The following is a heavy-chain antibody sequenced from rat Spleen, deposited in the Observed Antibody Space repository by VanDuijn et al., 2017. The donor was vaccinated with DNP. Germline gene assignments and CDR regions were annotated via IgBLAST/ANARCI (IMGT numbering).Heavy chain of an antibody. V-gene: IGHV5S13*01. D-gene: IGHD1-9*01. CDR1: GFTFSAYY. J-gene: IGHJ2*01. Sequence: EVQLVESGGGLVQPGRSLKLSCAASGFTFSAYYMAWVRQAPAKGLEWVAYIGSPAYAPYYTDSVKGRFAISRDNAKNTQYLQMDSLRSEDTATYYCATQTYYGMGKFDYWGQGVMVTVSS. CDR3: ATQTYYGMGKFDY. CDR2: IGSPAYAP.